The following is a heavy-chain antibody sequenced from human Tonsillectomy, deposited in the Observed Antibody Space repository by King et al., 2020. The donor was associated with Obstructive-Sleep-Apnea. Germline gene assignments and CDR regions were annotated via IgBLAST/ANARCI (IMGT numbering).Heavy chain of an antibody. CDR3: AREHHFWSGYYYYFDY. Sequence: VQLVESGGGLVQPGGSLRLSCAASGFTFSNYNMNWVRQAPGKGLEWVSYISGTSTTIYYPDSVKGRFTVSRDNAKNSLYLQMNSLRAEDTAVYYCAREHHFWSGYYYYFDYWGQGTLVTVSS. V-gene: IGHV3-48*04. CDR1: GFTFSNYN. D-gene: IGHD3-3*02. CDR2: ISGTSTTI. J-gene: IGHJ4*02.